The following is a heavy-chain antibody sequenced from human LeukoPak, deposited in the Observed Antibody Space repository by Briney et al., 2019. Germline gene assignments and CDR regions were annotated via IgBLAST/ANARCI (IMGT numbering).Heavy chain of an antibody. J-gene: IGHJ4*02. CDR1: GFTFSDYY. Sequence: GGSLRLSCAASGFTFSDYYMSWIRQAPGKGLEWVSYISSSGSTIYYAGSVKGRFTISRDNAKNSLYLQMNSLRAEDTAVYYCARDPRYYDILTGTFDYWGQGTLVTVSS. V-gene: IGHV3-11*01. CDR2: ISSSGSTI. D-gene: IGHD3-9*01. CDR3: ARDPRYYDILTGTFDY.